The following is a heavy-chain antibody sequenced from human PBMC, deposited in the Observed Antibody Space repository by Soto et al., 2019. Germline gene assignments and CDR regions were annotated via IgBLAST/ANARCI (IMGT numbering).Heavy chain of an antibody. CDR3: VRELSRGWFDP. CDR2: IFYSGTT. J-gene: IGHJ5*02. CDR1: NASISSYY. Sequence: PPDTLSLTCTVSNASISSYYWSWIRQPPGKGLEWIGYIFYSGTTNYNPSLKSRVTISVDRSKSQFSLKLTSVTAADTAVYYCVRELSRGWFDPWGQGILVTVSS. D-gene: IGHD2-15*01. V-gene: IGHV4-59*01.